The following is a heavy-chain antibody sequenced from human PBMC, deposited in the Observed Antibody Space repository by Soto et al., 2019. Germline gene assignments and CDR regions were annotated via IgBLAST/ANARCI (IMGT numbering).Heavy chain of an antibody. V-gene: IGHV3-23*01. CDR3: AKGPRYTDAFNI. CDR1: GFTFSSYA. Sequence: PGGSLRLSCAASGFTFSSYAMSWVRQAPGKGLEWVSGITGSGDSTYYADSVKGRFTVSRDNSKDTLYLQMNTLRAEDTAVYFCAKGPRYTDAFNIWGQGTMVTVSS. J-gene: IGHJ3*02. D-gene: IGHD1-1*01. CDR2: ITGSGDST.